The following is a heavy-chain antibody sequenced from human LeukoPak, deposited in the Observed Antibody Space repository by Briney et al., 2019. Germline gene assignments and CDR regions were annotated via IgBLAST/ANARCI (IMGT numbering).Heavy chain of an antibody. CDR2: IYYSGST. CDR1: GGSISSSSYY. Sequence: SETLSLTCTVSGGSISSSSYYWGWIRQPPGKGLEWIGSIYYSGSTYYNPSLKSRVTISVDTSKNQFSLKLSSVTAADTAVYYCARLIAVTGTTDYFDYWGQGTLVTVSS. V-gene: IGHV4-39*07. J-gene: IGHJ4*02. CDR3: ARLIAVTGTTDYFDY. D-gene: IGHD6-19*01.